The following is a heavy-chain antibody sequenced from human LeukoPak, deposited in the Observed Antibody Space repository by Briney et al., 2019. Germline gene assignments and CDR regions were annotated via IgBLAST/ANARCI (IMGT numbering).Heavy chain of an antibody. J-gene: IGHJ4*02. D-gene: IGHD6-19*01. CDR1: GGSIRGYY. CDR3: ARASSSGWYKVDY. CDR2: IYSSGST. Sequence: PSETLSLTCNVSGGSIRGYYWSWIRQPPGKGLEWIGYIYSSGSTNYNPSLKSRVTMSVDTSKNQFSLKVSSVTAADTAVYYCARASSSGWYKVDYWGQGTLVTVSS. V-gene: IGHV4-59*01.